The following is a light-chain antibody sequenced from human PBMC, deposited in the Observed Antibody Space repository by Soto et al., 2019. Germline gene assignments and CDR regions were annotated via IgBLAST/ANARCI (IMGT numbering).Light chain of an antibody. Sequence: QSALTQPPSASGSPGQSVTISCTGTSSDVGGYNYVSWYQQHPGKAPKLMIYEVSKRPSGVPDRFSGSKSGNTASLTVSGLQVEDEADYYCSSYAGSNRYVVFGGGTKLTAL. V-gene: IGLV2-8*01. CDR2: EVS. CDR1: SSDVGGYNY. J-gene: IGLJ2*01. CDR3: SSYAGSNRYVV.